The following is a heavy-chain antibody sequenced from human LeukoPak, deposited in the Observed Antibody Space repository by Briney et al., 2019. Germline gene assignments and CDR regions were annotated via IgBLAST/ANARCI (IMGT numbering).Heavy chain of an antibody. V-gene: IGHV3-7*01. D-gene: IGHD6-13*01. J-gene: IGHJ4*02. CDR2: IKQDGSEK. CDR1: GFTFSSHW. CDR3: ASGIAAAHYLNPIFDY. Sequence: PGGSLRLSCAASGFTFSSHWMSWVRQAPGKGLEWVANIKQDGSEKYYVDSVKGRFTISRDNAKNSLYLQMNSLRAEDTAVYYCASGIAAAHYLNPIFDYWGQGTLVTVSS.